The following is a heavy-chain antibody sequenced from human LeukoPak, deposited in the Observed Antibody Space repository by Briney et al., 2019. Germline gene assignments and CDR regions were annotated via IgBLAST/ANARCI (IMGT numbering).Heavy chain of an antibody. D-gene: IGHD3-10*01. CDR3: TRYFPPPRGPGRSDFDH. CDR2: IRSKAYGGTT. V-gene: IGHV3-49*03. CDR1: GFTFGDYA. J-gene: IGHJ4*02. Sequence: GGSLRLSCTASGFTFGDYAMSWFRQAPGKGLEWVGFIRSKAYGGTTEYAASVKGRFTISRDDSKSIAYLQMNSLKTEDTAVYYCTRYFPPPRGPGRSDFDHWGQGTLVTVSS.